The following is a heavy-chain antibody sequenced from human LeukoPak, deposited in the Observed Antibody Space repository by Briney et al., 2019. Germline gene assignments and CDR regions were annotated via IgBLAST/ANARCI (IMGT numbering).Heavy chain of an antibody. CDR3: ARDRKGYYDSSGYPLT. Sequence: SVKVSCKASGGTFSSYAISWVRQAPGQGLEWMGRIIPILGIANYAQKFQGRVTITADKSTSTAYMELSSLRSEDTAVYYCARDRKGYYDSSGYPLTWGQGTLGTVSS. CDR1: GGTFSSYA. V-gene: IGHV1-69*04. D-gene: IGHD3-22*01. CDR2: IIPILGIA. J-gene: IGHJ4*02.